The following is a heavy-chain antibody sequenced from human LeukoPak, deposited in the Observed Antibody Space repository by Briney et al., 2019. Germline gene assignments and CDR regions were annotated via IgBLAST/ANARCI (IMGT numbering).Heavy chain of an antibody. D-gene: IGHD1-20*01. CDR1: GFTVSSNY. J-gene: IGHJ4*02. CDR2: IYSGGST. Sequence: GGSLRLSCAASGFTVSSNYMSWVRQAPGKGLEWVSVIYSGGSTYYADSVKGRFTISRDNSKNTLYLQMNSLRAEDTAVYYCARDGHNYYSDYWGQGTLVTVSS. V-gene: IGHV3-53*01. CDR3: ARDGHNYYSDY.